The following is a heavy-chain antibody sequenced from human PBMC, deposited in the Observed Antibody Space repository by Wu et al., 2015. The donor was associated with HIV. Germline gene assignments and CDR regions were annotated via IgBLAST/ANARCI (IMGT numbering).Heavy chain of an antibody. D-gene: IGHD1-1*01. Sequence: QVQLVQSGPEVKKPGSSVKVSCKASGYRFINYGINWVRQAPGQGLECPGWISTYNGNTNYAQKFQGRVTMTTDTSTSTAYMELRSLRSDDTAVYYCARDGSLSALENWFDPWGQGTLVTVSS. CDR2: ISTYNGNT. CDR1: GYRFINYG. CDR3: ARDGSLSALENWFDP. V-gene: IGHV1-18*01. J-gene: IGHJ5*02.